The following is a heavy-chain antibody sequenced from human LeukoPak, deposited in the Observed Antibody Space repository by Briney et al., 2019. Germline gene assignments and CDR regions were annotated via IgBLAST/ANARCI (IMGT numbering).Heavy chain of an antibody. V-gene: IGHV4-59*01. CDR1: GGSFSGYY. J-gene: IGHJ4*02. CDR2: IYYSGST. D-gene: IGHD5-24*01. Sequence: SETLSLTCAVYGGSFSGYYWSWIRQPPGKGLEWIGYIYYSGSTNYNPSLKSRVTISVDTSKNQFSLKLSSVTAADTAVYYCARASWSRDGYNYVGYFDYWGQGTLVTVSS. CDR3: ARASWSRDGYNYVGYFDY.